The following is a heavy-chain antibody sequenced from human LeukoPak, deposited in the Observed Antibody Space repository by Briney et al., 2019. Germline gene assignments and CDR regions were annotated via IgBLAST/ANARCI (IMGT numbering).Heavy chain of an antibody. CDR2: ISGSGGST. CDR1: GFTFSSYA. V-gene: IGHV3-23*01. Sequence: PGGSLRLSCAASGFTFSSYAMSWVRQAPGKGRERVSAISGSGGSTYYADSVKGRFTISRDNSKNTLYLQINSLRAEDTAVYYCAKGRRRAPYCSGGSCYLSGFDYWGQGTLVTVSS. J-gene: IGHJ4*02. CDR3: AKGRRRAPYCSGGSCYLSGFDY. D-gene: IGHD2-15*01.